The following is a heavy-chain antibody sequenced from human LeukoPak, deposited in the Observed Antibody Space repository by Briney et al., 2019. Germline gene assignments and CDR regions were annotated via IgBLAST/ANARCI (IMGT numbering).Heavy chain of an antibody. Sequence: PSETLSLTCTVSGGSISSSSYYWGWIRQPPGKGLEWIGSIYYSGSTYYNPSLKSRVTISVDTSKNQFSLKLSSVTAADTAVYYCASFVVVIAAYDWGQGTLVIVSS. D-gene: IGHD2-15*01. CDR3: ASFVVVIAAYD. V-gene: IGHV4-39*01. CDR2: IYYSGST. J-gene: IGHJ4*02. CDR1: GGSISSSSYY.